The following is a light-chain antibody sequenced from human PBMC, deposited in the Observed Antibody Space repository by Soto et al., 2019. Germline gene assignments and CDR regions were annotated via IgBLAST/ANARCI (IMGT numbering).Light chain of an antibody. V-gene: IGLV2-11*01. CDR2: DVS. J-gene: IGLJ2*01. Sequence: QSVLTQPRSVSGSPGQSVTISCTGTSSDVGSYNRVSWYQQPPGKAPKLMIYDVSKRPSGVPDRFSGSKSGNTASLTISGLQAEDEGDYYCCSYSGSYTVVFGGGTKLTVL. CDR1: SSDVGSYNR. CDR3: CSYSGSYTVV.